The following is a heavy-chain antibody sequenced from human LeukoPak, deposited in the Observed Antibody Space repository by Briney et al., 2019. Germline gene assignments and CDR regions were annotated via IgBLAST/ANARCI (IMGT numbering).Heavy chain of an antibody. Sequence: GGSLRLSCAASGFTFTSYELNWVRQAPGKGLEWVSYISSSGRTIYYADPVKGRFTISRDNAKNSLYLQMNSLRAEDTAVYYCAREDASGFDYWGQGTLVTVSS. D-gene: IGHD6-25*01. CDR2: ISSSGRTI. CDR1: GFTFTSYE. CDR3: AREDASGFDY. J-gene: IGHJ4*02. V-gene: IGHV3-48*03.